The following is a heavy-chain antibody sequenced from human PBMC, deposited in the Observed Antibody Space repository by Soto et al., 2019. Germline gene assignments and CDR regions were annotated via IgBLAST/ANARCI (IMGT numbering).Heavy chain of an antibody. V-gene: IGHV5-51*01. Sequence: GESLKISCKGSGYSFTIYWIGWVRQMPGKGLEWMGIIYPGDSDTRYSPSFQGQVTISADKSISTAYLQWSSLKASDTAMYYCASLLLAYCGGDCSAFDIWGQGTMVTVSS. CDR2: IYPGDSDT. CDR3: ASLLLAYCGGDCSAFDI. CDR1: GYSFTIYW. D-gene: IGHD2-21*02. J-gene: IGHJ3*02.